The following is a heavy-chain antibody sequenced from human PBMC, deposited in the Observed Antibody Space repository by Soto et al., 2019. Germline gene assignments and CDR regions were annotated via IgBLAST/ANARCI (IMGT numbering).Heavy chain of an antibody. J-gene: IGHJ4*02. CDR2: IYYSGST. CDR3: ARLRTSPVVPDYFDY. V-gene: IGHV4-39*01. D-gene: IGHD2-21*01. Sequence: PSETLSLTCTVSGGSISSSSYYWGWIRQPPGKGLEWIGSIYYSGSTYYNPSLKSRVTISVDTSKNQFSLKLSSVTAADTAVYYCARLRTSPVVPDYFDYWGQGTXVLVSS. CDR1: GGSISSSSYY.